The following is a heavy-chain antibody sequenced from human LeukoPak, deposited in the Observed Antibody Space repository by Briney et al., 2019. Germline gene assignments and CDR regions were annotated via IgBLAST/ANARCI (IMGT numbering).Heavy chain of an antibody. D-gene: IGHD2-2*02. J-gene: IGHJ5*02. Sequence: SETLSLTCAVYGGSFSGYYWSWIRQPPGKGLEWIGEINHSGSTNYNPSPKSRVTISVDTSKNQFSLKLSSVTAADTAVYYCARAVEYQLLYDNWFDPWGQGTLVTVSS. CDR2: INHSGST. V-gene: IGHV4-34*01. CDR3: ARAVEYQLLYDNWFDP. CDR1: GGSFSGYY.